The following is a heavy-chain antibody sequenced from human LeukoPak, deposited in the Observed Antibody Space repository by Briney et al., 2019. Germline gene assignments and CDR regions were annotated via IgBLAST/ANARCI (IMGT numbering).Heavy chain of an antibody. CDR3: ARAEIKSYCGSDCYTTYFDY. J-gene: IGHJ4*02. V-gene: IGHV4-4*02. D-gene: IGHD2-21*02. CDR1: GGSMSRSNW. Sequence: SGTLSLTCAVSGGSMSRSNWWSWVRQPPGKGLEWIGEVSHSGSTNYSPSLKSRVTISVDKSKNQFSLKLSSVTAADTAVYYCARAEIKSYCGSDCYTTYFDYWGQGTLVTVSS. CDR2: VSHSGST.